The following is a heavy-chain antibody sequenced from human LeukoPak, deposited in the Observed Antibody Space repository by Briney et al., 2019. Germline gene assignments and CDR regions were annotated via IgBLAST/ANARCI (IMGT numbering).Heavy chain of an antibody. CDR1: GFTFSSYA. CDR2: ISATGGST. V-gene: IGHV3-23*01. Sequence: GGSLRLSCAASGFTFSSYAMNWVRQAPGKGLQWVSGISATGGSTYYADSVRGRFTISRDNSKNTVYLQMNSLRIEDTAVYYCARSLTKVRGYDYWGQGTLVTVSS. J-gene: IGHJ4*02. CDR3: ARSLTKVRGYDY. D-gene: IGHD3-10*01.